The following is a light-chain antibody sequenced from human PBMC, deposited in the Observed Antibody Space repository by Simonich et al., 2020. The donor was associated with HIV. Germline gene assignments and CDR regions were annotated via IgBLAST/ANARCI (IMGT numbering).Light chain of an antibody. CDR3: QQYNSYRT. CDR2: GAS. CDR1: QSVSSN. Sequence: EIVMTQSPATLSVSPGERATLSCRASQSVSSNLAWYQQKPGQAPRLLIYGASTRATGIPARFSGSGSGTEFTLTISSLQSEDFATYYCQQYNSYRTFGQGTKLEIK. J-gene: IGKJ2*01. V-gene: IGKV3-15*01.